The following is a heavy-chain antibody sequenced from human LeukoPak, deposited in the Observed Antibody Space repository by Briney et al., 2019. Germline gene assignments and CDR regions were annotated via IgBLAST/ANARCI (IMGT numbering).Heavy chain of an antibody. J-gene: IGHJ4*02. CDR2: IYYSGST. CDR3: ARRGGDFTYYFDY. V-gene: IGHV4-59*08. CDR1: VDSISSYY. Sequence: PSETLSLTCTVSVDSISSYYWSWIRQPPGKGLEWIGYIYYSGSTNYNPSLKSRVTISVDTSKNQFSLKLSSVTAADTAVYYCARRGGDFTYYFDYWGQGTLVTVSS. D-gene: IGHD4-17*01.